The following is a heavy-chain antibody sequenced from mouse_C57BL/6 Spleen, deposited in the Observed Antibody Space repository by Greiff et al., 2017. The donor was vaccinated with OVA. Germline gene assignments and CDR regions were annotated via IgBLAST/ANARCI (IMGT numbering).Heavy chain of an antibody. CDR3: ASPYYYGSSYLYWYFDV. Sequence: VQLKESGAELVKPGASVKLSCTASGFTINDYYMHWVKQRTEQGLEWIGRIDPEDGETKYAPKFQGKATITADTSSNTAYLQLSSLTSEDTAVYYCASPYYYGSSYLYWYFDVWGTGTTVTVSS. V-gene: IGHV14-2*01. J-gene: IGHJ1*03. CDR1: GFTINDYY. D-gene: IGHD1-1*01. CDR2: IDPEDGET.